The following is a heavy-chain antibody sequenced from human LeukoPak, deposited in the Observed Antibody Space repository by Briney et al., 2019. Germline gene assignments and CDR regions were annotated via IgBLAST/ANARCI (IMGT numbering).Heavy chain of an antibody. CDR3: ARPLAYSNYEEGYYGMDV. D-gene: IGHD4-11*01. J-gene: IGHJ6*02. Sequence: SVKVSCKASGGTFSSYAISWVRQAPGQGLEWMGRIIPILGIANYAQKFQGRVTITADKSTSTAYMELSSLRSEDTAVYYCARPLAYSNYEEGYYGMDVWGQGTTVTVSS. CDR1: GGTFSSYA. V-gene: IGHV1-69*04. CDR2: IIPILGIA.